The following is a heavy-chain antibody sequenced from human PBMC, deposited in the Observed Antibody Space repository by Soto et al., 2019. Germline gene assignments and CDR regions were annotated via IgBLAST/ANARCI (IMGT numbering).Heavy chain of an antibody. J-gene: IGHJ4*01. Sequence: TXVSLRLSCAVCGITFSDSDMTWIRQAPGKGLEWVSFISGSRNYTHYADSVKGRFTISRDNAKNLLYLQMDSLRVEDTAVYFCARGPNYASGGYQYFDYCGHRTLVTVSS. V-gene: IGHV3-11*06. CDR1: GITFSDSD. CDR2: ISGSRNYT. CDR3: ARGPNYASGGYQYFDY. D-gene: IGHD3-22*01.